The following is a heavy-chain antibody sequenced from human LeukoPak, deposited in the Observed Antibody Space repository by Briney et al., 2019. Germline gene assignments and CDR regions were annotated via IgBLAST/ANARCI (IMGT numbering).Heavy chain of an antibody. CDR3: TTGGYRYGDDY. D-gene: IGHD5-18*01. V-gene: IGHV3-15*07. CDR2: FKSKTDGGTI. J-gene: IGHJ4*02. Sequence: GFLRLSCAASGFTFNNAWMNWVRQAPGKGLEWVGRFKSKTDGGTIDYAAPVKGRFTISRDDSKNTLYLQMNSLKTEDTAVYYCTTGGYRYGDDYWGQGTLVTVSS. CDR1: GFTFNNAW.